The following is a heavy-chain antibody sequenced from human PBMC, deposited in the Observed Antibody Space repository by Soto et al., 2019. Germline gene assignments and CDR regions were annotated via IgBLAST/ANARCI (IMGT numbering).Heavy chain of an antibody. J-gene: IGHJ5*02. CDR3: ARSTPYCSGGSCYSETRFDP. D-gene: IGHD2-15*01. CDR1: GYTFTSYA. V-gene: IGHV7-4-1*01. CDR2: INTNTGNP. Sequence: QVQLVQSGSELKKPGASVKVSCKASGYTFTSYAMNWVRQAPGQGLEWMGWINTNTGNPTYAQGFTGRFVFSLDTSXXTXYXXICSLKAEDTAVYYCARSTPYCSGGSCYSETRFDPWGQGTLVTVSS.